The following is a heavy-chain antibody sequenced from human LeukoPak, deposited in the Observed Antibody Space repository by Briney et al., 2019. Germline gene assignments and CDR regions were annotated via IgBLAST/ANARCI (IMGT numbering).Heavy chain of an antibody. CDR3: AKDGGWFGELNWFDP. J-gene: IGHJ5*02. V-gene: IGHV3-30*02. CDR1: GFTVSSNY. Sequence: PGGSLRLSCAASGFTVSSNYMSWVRQAPGKGLEWVAFIRYSGSNKYYADSVKGRFTISRDNSKNTLYLQMNSLRAEDTAVYYCAKDGGWFGELNWFDPWGQGTLVTVSS. CDR2: IRYSGSNK. D-gene: IGHD3-10*01.